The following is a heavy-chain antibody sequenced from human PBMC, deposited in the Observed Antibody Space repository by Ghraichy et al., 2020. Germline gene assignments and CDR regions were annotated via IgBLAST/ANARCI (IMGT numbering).Heavy chain of an antibody. V-gene: IGHV4-34*01. J-gene: IGHJ4*02. Sequence: SETLSLTCAVYGGSFSGYYWSWIRQPPGKGLEWIGEINHSGSTNYNPSLKSRVTISVDTSKNQFSLKLSSVTAADTAVYYCARAAFRRQLVPPPFDYWGQGTLVTVSS. CDR3: ARAAFRRQLVPPPFDY. CDR1: GGSFSGYY. D-gene: IGHD6-13*01. CDR2: INHSGST.